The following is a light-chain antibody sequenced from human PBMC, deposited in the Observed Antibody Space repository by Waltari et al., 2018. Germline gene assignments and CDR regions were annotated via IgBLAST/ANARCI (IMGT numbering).Light chain of an antibody. CDR3: SAFAGSNNFGV. J-gene: IGLJ3*02. CDR1: SRDIGGSNF. Sequence: QSALTQPPSASGSPGQSVTISCTGTSRDIGGSNFVSWYQQRPGKAPRFLIYDVNKRPSGVPSRFSGYKSGNTASRTVSGLQPDDEATYYCSAFAGSNNFGVFGGGTKLTVL. V-gene: IGLV2-8*01. CDR2: DVN.